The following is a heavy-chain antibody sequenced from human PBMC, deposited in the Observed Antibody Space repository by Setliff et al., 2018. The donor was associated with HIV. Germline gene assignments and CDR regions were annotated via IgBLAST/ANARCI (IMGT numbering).Heavy chain of an antibody. CDR1: GFIFGDYY. J-gene: IGHJ5*01. Sequence: CKGSGFIFGDYYMHWVQLAPGKGLEWMGRVDPEDGETIYAEKFQGRLTITADTSTDTTYMELSSLRADDTAIYYCATDRVLPSAIRGGWLDPWGQGTLVTVSS. V-gene: IGHV1-69-2*01. CDR2: VDPEDGET. CDR3: ATDRVLPSAIRGGWLDP. D-gene: IGHD2-2*02.